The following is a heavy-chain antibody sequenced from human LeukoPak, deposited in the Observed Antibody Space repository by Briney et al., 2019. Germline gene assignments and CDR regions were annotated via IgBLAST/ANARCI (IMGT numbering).Heavy chain of an antibody. J-gene: IGHJ4*02. D-gene: IGHD1-1*01. CDR1: GYTFTSYH. CDR3: ARKGTDTYY. Sequence: ASVKVSCKASGYTFTSYHINWVRQATGQGLEWMGWMNPNSANTGYAQKFQGRVTMTRNTSISTAYMELGSLRSEDTAVYYCARKGTDTYYWGQGTLVTVSS. V-gene: IGHV1-8*01. CDR2: MNPNSANT.